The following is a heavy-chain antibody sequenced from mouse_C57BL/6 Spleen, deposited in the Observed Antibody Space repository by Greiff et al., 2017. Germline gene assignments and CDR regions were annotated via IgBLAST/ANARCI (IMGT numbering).Heavy chain of an antibody. CDR3: ARDV. Sequence: EVKLIESGPGLVKPSQSLPLTCSVTGYSITSGYYWNWIRQNPGNKPEWMGYISYDGSHNYNPSLKNRISIARYTSKNQCFLKLTSVTTEDAATYYCARDVWGTGTTVTASS. V-gene: IGHV3-6*01. J-gene: IGHJ1*03. CDR1: GYSITSGYY. CDR2: ISYDGSH.